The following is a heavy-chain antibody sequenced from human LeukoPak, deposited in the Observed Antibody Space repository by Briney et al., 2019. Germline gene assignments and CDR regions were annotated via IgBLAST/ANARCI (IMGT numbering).Heavy chain of an antibody. Sequence: PGGSLRLSCTASKFTFSNYAMSWVRQAPGKGLEWVSAISGSGDSTYYADSVKGRFTISRDISNNTLYLQMKSLRAEDTAVYYCAKDIHTIDALDIWGQGTMDTVSS. CDR2: ISGSGDST. D-gene: IGHD3-3*01. J-gene: IGHJ3*02. CDR1: KFTFSNYA. CDR3: AKDIHTIDALDI. V-gene: IGHV3-23*01.